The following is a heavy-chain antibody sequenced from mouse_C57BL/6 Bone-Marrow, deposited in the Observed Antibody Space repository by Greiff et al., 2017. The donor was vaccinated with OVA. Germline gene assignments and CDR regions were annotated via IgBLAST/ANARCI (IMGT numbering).Heavy chain of an antibody. CDR3: ARGHYGSSYWYFDV. J-gene: IGHJ1*03. Sequence: VKLQESGAELVKPGASVKMSCKASGYTFTTYPIEWMKQNHGKSLEWIGNFHPYNDDTKYNEKFKGKATLTVEKSSSTVYLELSRLTSDDSAVYYCARGHYGSSYWYFDVWGTGTTVTVSS. CDR1: GYTFTTYP. D-gene: IGHD1-1*01. CDR2: FHPYNDDT. V-gene: IGHV1-47*01.